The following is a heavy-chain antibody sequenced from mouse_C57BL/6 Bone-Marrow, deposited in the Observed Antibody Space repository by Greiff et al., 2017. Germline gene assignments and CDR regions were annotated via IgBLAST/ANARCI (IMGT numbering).Heavy chain of an antibody. V-gene: IGHV3-6*01. D-gene: IGHD2-4*01. Sequence: EVKLQESGPGLVKPSQSLSLTCSVTGYSITSGYYWNWIRQFPGNKLEWMGYISYDGSNNYNPSLKNRISITRDTSKNQFFLKLNSVTTEDTATYYCARDDYDPYWYFDVWGTGTTVTVS. CDR1: GYSITSGYY. CDR2: ISYDGSN. J-gene: IGHJ1*03. CDR3: ARDDYDPYWYFDV.